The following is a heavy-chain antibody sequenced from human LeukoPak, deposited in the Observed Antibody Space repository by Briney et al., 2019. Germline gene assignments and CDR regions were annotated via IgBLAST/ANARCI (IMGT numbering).Heavy chain of an antibody. J-gene: IGHJ4*02. CDR3: TRDSLTYYDILTGYYTGGQIDY. CDR1: GFTFGDYA. Sequence: GGPLRLSCTASGFTFGDYAMSWVRQAPGKGLEWVGFIRSKAYGGTTEYAASVKGRFTISRDDSKSIAYLQMNSLKTEDTAVYYCTRDSLTYYDILTGYYTGGQIDYWGQGTLVTVSS. V-gene: IGHV3-49*04. D-gene: IGHD3-9*01. CDR2: IRSKAYGGTT.